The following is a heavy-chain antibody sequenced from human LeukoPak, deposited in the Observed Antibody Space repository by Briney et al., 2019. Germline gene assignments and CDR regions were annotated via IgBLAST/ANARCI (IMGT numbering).Heavy chain of an antibody. CDR1: GFTFSSYA. Sequence: GGSLRLSCAASGFTFSSYAMSWVRQAPGKGLEWVSAISGSGGSTYYTDSVKGRFTISRDNSKNTLYLQMNSLRAEDTAVYYCAKGDAVVVPAATDYWGQGTLVTVSS. CDR3: AKGDAVVVPAATDY. V-gene: IGHV3-23*01. D-gene: IGHD2-2*01. CDR2: ISGSGGST. J-gene: IGHJ4*02.